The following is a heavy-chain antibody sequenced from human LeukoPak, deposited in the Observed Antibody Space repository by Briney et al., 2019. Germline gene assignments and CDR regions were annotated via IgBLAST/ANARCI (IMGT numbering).Heavy chain of an antibody. Sequence: PGGSLRLSCAASGFTFSLYAMTWVRQAPGKGLEWVPQISAGTGVSYYAQSVRGRFTISRDDSKSTLYLHMSGLRGEDTAVYYCARDVLDVAAAGWGRPLDRWGQGTRVTVSS. CDR3: ARDVLDVAAAGWGRPLDR. D-gene: IGHD6-13*01. CDR2: ISAGTGVS. CDR1: GFTFSLYA. V-gene: IGHV3-23*01. J-gene: IGHJ5*02.